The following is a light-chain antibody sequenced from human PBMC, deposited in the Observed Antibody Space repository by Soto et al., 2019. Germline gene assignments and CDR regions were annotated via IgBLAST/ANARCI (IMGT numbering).Light chain of an antibody. Sequence: EIVMTQSPATLSVSPGEGATLSCRASQSISRNLAWYQQKPGQAPRLLISEASTRATGVPARFSGSGSGTEFTLTISSLHSEDVAVYYCQQYTNWRTFGQGTRVEIK. CDR2: EAS. J-gene: IGKJ1*01. CDR1: QSISRN. V-gene: IGKV3-15*01. CDR3: QQYTNWRT.